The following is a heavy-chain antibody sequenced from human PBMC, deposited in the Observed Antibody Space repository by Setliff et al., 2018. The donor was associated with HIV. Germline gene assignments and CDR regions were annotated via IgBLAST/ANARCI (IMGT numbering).Heavy chain of an antibody. Sequence: ASVKVSCKASGFIFTDYQIHWVRQAPGQGLEWMRRFNPNSRVTNSPQKFQGRVTMTRDTSINTAYMELSRLTSDDTAFYYCAREPTGDFWSGYSSRGLDYWGQGTLVTVSS. D-gene: IGHD3-3*01. J-gene: IGHJ4*02. CDR2: FNPNSRVT. V-gene: IGHV1-2*06. CDR3: AREPTGDFWSGYSSRGLDY. CDR1: GFIFTDYQ.